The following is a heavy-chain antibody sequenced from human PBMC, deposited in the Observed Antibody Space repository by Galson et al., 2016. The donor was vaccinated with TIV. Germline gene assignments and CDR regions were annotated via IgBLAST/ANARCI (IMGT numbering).Heavy chain of an antibody. J-gene: IGHJ6*02. Sequence: SVKVSCKASGGTFSSYVFNWVRLAPGQGLEWMGGIIPLFRTTNYAQKFQGRVTITADKSTNTAYMELNSLKYGDTAVYYCATDRNTAFDTYHYYYGMDVWGQGTTVTVSS. CDR2: IIPLFRTT. CDR3: ATDRNTAFDTYHYYYGMDV. D-gene: IGHD5-18*01. V-gene: IGHV1-69*06. CDR1: GGTFSSYV.